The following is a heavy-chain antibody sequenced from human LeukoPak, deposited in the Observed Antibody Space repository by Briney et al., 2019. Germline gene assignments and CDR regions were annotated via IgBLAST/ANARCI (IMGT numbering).Heavy chain of an antibody. J-gene: IGHJ4*02. Sequence: SQTLSLTCAISGDSVSSNSAAWNWFRQSPSRGLEWLGRTYYRSKWYNDSAVSVKSRIIINPDTSKNQFSLQLNSVTPEDTAVYYCARDYRYTYGRSTFDYWGQGTLVTVSS. CDR3: ARDYRYTYGRSTFDY. CDR1: GDSVSSNSAA. D-gene: IGHD1-1*01. CDR2: TYYRSKWYN. V-gene: IGHV6-1*01.